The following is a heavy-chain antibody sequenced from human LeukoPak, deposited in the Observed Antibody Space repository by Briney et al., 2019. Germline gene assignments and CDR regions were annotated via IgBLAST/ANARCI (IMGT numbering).Heavy chain of an antibody. Sequence: GGSQRLSCAASGFTFSAFAMTWVRQAPGKGLEWVSTITSDGDNTYSADSVKGRITFSRDNSKNTLSLQLRSLRAEDTAVYYCAKDLSYTSGSSDYWGQGTLVTVSS. D-gene: IGHD6-19*01. CDR1: GFTFSAFA. V-gene: IGHV3-23*01. CDR3: AKDLSYTSGSSDY. J-gene: IGHJ4*02. CDR2: ITSDGDNT.